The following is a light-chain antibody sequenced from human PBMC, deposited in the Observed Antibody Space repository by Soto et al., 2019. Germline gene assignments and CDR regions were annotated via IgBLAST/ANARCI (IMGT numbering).Light chain of an antibody. CDR2: EVT. V-gene: IGLV2-23*02. Sequence: QSVLTQPASVSGCPGQSITISCTGTTSDVGSYNLVSWYQQHPGKAPKLMIYEVTKRPSGISNRFSGSKSGNTASLTISGLQAEDEADYYCCSYAGSSTIIFGGGTKVTVL. CDR1: TSDVGSYNL. CDR3: CSYAGSSTII. J-gene: IGLJ2*01.